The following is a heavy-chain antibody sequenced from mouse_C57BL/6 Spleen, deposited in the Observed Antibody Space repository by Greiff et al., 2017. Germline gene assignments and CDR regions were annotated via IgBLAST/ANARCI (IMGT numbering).Heavy chain of an antibody. J-gene: IGHJ4*01. CDR1: GFSLTSYG. V-gene: IGHV2-9*01. Sequence: QVQLQQSGPGLVAPSQSLSITCAVSGFSLTSYGVDWVRQPPGKGLAWLGVIWGGGSTNYNSALMVRLSISKDNSKRQVFLKMNSLQTDDTAMYYCAKHNWEGGMDYWGQGTSVTVSS. D-gene: IGHD4-1*01. CDR2: IWGGGST. CDR3: AKHNWEGGMDY.